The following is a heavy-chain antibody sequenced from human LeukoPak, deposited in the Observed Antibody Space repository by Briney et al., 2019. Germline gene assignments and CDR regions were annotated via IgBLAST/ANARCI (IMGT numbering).Heavy chain of an antibody. J-gene: IGHJ4*02. CDR3: ARAVVVYFDY. V-gene: IGHV4-31*03. CDR1: GGSISSGGYY. CDR2: IYYSGST. Sequence: SETLSLTCTVSGGSISSGGYYWSWIRQYPGKGLEWIGYIYYSGSTYYNPSLKSRVTISVDTSKNQFSLKLSSVTAADTAVYYCARAVVVYFDYWGQGTLVTVSS. D-gene: IGHD3-22*01.